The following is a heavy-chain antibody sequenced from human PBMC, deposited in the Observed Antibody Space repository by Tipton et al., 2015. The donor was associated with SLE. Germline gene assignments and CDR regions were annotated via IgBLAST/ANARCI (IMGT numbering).Heavy chain of an antibody. Sequence: GSLRLSCAASGFTFSDYYMSWIRQAPGKGLEWVSYISSSSSSTNYADSVKGRFTISRDNAKNSLYLQMNSLRAEDTAVYYCARVSFRVEAAGRVFDYWGQGTLVTVSS. J-gene: IGHJ4*02. CDR3: ARVSFRVEAAGRVFDY. CDR1: GFTFSDYY. D-gene: IGHD6-13*01. CDR2: ISSSSSST. V-gene: IGHV3-11*05.